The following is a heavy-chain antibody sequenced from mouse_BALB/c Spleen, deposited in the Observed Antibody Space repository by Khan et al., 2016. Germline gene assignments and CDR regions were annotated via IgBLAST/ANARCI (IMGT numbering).Heavy chain of an antibody. Sequence: QIQLVQSGPELKKPGETVKISCKASGFTFTDYSLNWVKQAPGKGLKWMGWIKTETGEQTYADDFKGRFAFSLETSASTAYLQIHNLKSEDTTTSFCARRVQWHFDVWGAGTTVTVSS. CDR1: GFTFTDYS. CDR2: IKTETGEQ. V-gene: IGHV9-2-1*01. D-gene: IGHD2-14*01. J-gene: IGHJ1*01. CDR3: ARRVQWHFDV.